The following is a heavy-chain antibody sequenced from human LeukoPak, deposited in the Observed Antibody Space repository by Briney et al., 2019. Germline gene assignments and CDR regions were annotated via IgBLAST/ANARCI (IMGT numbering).Heavy chain of an antibody. V-gene: IGHV3-23*01. D-gene: IGHD2-15*01. CDR3: AKTPATYGGNPLFDY. Sequence: GGSLRLSCAASGFTFSSYAMSWVRQAPGKGLEWVSAISGSGGSTYYADSVKGRFTIPRDNSKNTLYLQMNSLRAEDTAVYYCAKTPATYGGNPLFDYWGQGTLVTVSS. J-gene: IGHJ4*02. CDR1: GFTFSSYA. CDR2: ISGSGGST.